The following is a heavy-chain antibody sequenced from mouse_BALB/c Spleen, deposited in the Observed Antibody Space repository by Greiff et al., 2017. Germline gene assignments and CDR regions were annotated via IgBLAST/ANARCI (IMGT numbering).Heavy chain of an antibody. Sequence: EVQLQESGGGLVKPGGSLKLSCAASGFTFSSYAMSWVRQTPEKRLEWVASISSGGSTYYPDSVKGRFTISRDNARNILYLQMSSLRSEDTAMYYCARRDRFDYWGQGTTLTVSS. CDR2: ISSGGST. CDR1: GFTFSSYA. V-gene: IGHV5-6-5*01. CDR3: ARRDRFDY. J-gene: IGHJ2*01.